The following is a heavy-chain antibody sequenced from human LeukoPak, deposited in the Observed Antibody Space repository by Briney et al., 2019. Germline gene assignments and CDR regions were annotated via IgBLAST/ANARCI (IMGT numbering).Heavy chain of an antibody. CDR2: IYYSGRT. CDR3: ARSYGGDDWYFDL. J-gene: IGHJ2*01. CDR1: GGFISSYH. D-gene: IGHD4-23*01. V-gene: IGHV4-59*08. Sequence: ASETLSLTCTVSGGFISSYHWSWIRQSPGKGLERVGYIYYSGRTNYNPSLKSRVTISVDTSKNQCSLKLTSVTAADTAVYYCARSYGGDDWYFDLWGRGTLVTVSS.